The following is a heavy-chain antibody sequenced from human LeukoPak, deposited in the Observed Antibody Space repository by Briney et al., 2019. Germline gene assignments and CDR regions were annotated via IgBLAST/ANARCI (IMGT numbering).Heavy chain of an antibody. D-gene: IGHD3-22*01. CDR3: ARDLGQYYDTSDNWFDP. CDR1: GFTFSNYW. J-gene: IGHJ5*02. Sequence: AGSLRLSGAASGFTFSNYWMHWVRQAPGKGLVWVSRINSDGINTSYADSVKGRFTISRDNAKNTLNLQMNSLRAEDTAVYYCARDLGQYYDTSDNWFDPWGQGTLVTVSS. V-gene: IGHV3-74*01. CDR2: INSDGINT.